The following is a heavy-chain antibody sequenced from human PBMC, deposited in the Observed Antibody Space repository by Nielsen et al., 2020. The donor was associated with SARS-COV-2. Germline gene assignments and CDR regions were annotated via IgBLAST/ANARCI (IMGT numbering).Heavy chain of an antibody. J-gene: IGHJ4*02. Sequence: WVRQAPGQRLEWMGWINAGNGNTKYSQKFQGRVTITADKSTSTAYMELSSLRSEDTAVYYCARDRPTDYYDSSGYYFDYWGQGTLVTVSS. CDR2: INAGNGNT. V-gene: IGHV1-3*01. D-gene: IGHD3-22*01. CDR3: ARDRPTDYYDSSGYYFDY.